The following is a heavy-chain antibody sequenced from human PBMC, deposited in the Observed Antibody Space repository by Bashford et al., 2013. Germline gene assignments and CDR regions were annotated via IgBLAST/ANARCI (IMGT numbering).Heavy chain of an antibody. CDR2: ISPSNGVT. Sequence: WVRQAPGQGLEWMGWISPSNGVTNYAQKFQGRVTMTRDTSISTAYMELNRLTFDDTAVYYCTRVLVGGSWGSFHYWGQGTLVTVSS. V-gene: IGHV1-2*02. CDR3: TRVLVGGSWGSFHY. J-gene: IGHJ4*02. D-gene: IGHD6-13*01.